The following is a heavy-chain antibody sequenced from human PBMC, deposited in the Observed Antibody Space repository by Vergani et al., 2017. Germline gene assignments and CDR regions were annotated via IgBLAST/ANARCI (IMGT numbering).Heavy chain of an antibody. CDR1: GGTFSSYA. V-gene: IGHV1-69*18. Sequence: QVQLVQSGAEVKKPGSSVKVSCKASGGTFSSYAISWVRQAPGQGLEWMGRIIPIFGTANYAQKFQGRVTITADESTSTAYMELSSLRSEDTAVYYCARAHLDYYDSSGYYYYFYYWGQGTLVTVSS. CDR3: ARAHLDYYDSSGYYYYFYY. CDR2: IIPIFGTA. J-gene: IGHJ4*02. D-gene: IGHD3-22*01.